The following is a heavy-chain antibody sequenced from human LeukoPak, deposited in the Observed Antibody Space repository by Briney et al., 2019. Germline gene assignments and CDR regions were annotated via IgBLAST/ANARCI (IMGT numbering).Heavy chain of an antibody. CDR2: ITISGRTA. V-gene: IGHV3-23*05. CDR3: AGKVATTLGLDC. J-gene: IGHJ4*02. CDR1: GFTFSNYA. D-gene: IGHD5-12*01. Sequence: GGSLRLSCLASGFTFSNYAMSWVRQAPGKGLEWVSGITISGRTAYYADSVKGRFTISRDNFKNTLYLQMNSLRGEDTAVYYCAGKVATTLGLDCWGQGTLVTVSS.